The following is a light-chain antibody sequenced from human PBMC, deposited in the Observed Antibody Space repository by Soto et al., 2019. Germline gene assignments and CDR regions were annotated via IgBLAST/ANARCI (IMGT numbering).Light chain of an antibody. CDR3: SSYTSSSTLLYV. CDR2: DVS. Sequence: QSALTQPASLSGSPGQSITISCTGPSSDVGGYNYVSWYQQHPGKAPKLIIYDVSNRPSGVSNRFSGSKSGNTASLTISGLQAEDEADYYCSSYTSSSTLLYVFGTGTKVTV. V-gene: IGLV2-14*01. J-gene: IGLJ1*01. CDR1: SSDVGGYNY.